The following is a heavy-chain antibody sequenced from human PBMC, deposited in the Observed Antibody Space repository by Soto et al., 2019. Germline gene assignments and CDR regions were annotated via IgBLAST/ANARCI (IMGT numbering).Heavy chain of an antibody. V-gene: IGHV3-21*01. D-gene: IGHD3-10*01. Sequence: EVQLVESGGGLVKPGGSLRLSCAASGFTFSSYSMNWVRQAPGKGLEWVSSISSSSSYIYYADSVKGRFTISRDNAKNSLYLQMNSLRAEDTAVYYCARIYHSPPPGEDYWGQGTLVTVSS. CDR2: ISSSSSYI. CDR1: GFTFSSYS. CDR3: ARIYHSPPPGEDY. J-gene: IGHJ4*02.